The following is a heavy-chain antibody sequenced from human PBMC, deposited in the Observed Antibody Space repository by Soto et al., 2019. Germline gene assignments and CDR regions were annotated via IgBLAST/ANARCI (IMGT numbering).Heavy chain of an antibody. Sequence: EVQLVESGGDLVQPGGSLRLSCAASGFIFSDYNMTWVRQAPGRGLEFVSHISSSGGAIFYAESVKGRFTVSRDNAKNSLYLQMNSLRDEDTAVYFCARDHGGSTWFVGVYYFFGMDVWGQGTAVTVSS. CDR3: ARDHGGSTWFVGVYYFFGMDV. CDR2: ISSSGGAI. V-gene: IGHV3-48*02. CDR1: GFIFSDYN. J-gene: IGHJ6*02. D-gene: IGHD6-13*01.